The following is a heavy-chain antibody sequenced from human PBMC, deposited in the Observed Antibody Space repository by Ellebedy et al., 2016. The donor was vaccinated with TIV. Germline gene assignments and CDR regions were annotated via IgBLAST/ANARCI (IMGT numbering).Heavy chain of an antibody. V-gene: IGHV4-59*11. D-gene: IGHD3-22*01. CDR2: IYYTGST. CDR3: ARGSDTSGYYSRFDY. Sequence: SETLSLTXTVSGVSITSHYWSWIRQPPGKGLEWVGYIYYTGSTNYNPSLKSRVTMSVDTSRNQLSLRLISVTAADTAVYFCARGSDTSGYYSRFDYWGQGTLVTVSS. J-gene: IGHJ4*02. CDR1: GVSITSHY.